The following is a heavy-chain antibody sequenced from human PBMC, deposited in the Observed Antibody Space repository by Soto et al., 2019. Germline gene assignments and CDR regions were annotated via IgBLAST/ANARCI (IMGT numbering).Heavy chain of an antibody. J-gene: IGHJ5*02. V-gene: IGHV4-39*07. Sequence: SETLSLTCTVSGGSISSSSYYWGWIRQPPGKGLEWIGSMYYSGTTYYNPSLKSRVTISVNTSKNQFSLKLSSVTAADTAVYYCARSVFPWGQGTLVTVSS. CDR1: GGSISSSSYY. CDR3: ARSVFP. CDR2: MYYSGTT.